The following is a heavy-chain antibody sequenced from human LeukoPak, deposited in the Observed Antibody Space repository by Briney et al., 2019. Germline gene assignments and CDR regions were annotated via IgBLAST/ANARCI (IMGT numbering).Heavy chain of an antibody. Sequence: GGSLRLSCAAPGFTFSSYAMSWVRQAPGKGLEWASAISGSGGSTYYADSVKGRFTISRDNSKNPLYLQMNSLRAEDTAVYYCAKIGGIAYNWNDDWFGPWGQGTLVTVSS. V-gene: IGHV3-23*01. J-gene: IGHJ5*02. CDR1: GFTFSSYA. CDR2: ISGSGGST. D-gene: IGHD1-1*01. CDR3: AKIGGIAYNWNDDWFGP.